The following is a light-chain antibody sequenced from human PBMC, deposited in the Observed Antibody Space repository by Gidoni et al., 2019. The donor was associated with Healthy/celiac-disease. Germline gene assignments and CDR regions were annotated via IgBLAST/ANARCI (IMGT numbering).Light chain of an antibody. CDR3: AAWDDSLNGPV. J-gene: IGLJ3*02. V-gene: IGLV1-44*01. CDR1: SSNIGSNT. Sequence: QSVLTQPPSASRPPGQRVTISCSGSSSNIGSNTVNWYKQLPGTAPKRLIASNNQRPSGVPDRCSGSKSGTSASLASSGLQSEDEADYYCAAWDDSLNGPVFGGGTKLTVL. CDR2: SNN.